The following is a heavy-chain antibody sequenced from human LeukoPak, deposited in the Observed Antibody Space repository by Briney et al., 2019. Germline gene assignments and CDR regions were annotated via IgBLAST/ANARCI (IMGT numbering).Heavy chain of an antibody. V-gene: IGHV3-48*03. CDR2: ISSSGSTI. J-gene: IGHJ4*02. CDR1: GFIFSSYE. Sequence: GSLRLSCAASGFIFSSYEMNWVRQAPGQGLEWVSYISSSGSTIYYADSVKGRFTISRDNAKNSLYLQMNSLRAEDTAVYYCARENSRDGYKNFDYWGQGTLVTVS. D-gene: IGHD5-24*01. CDR3: ARENSRDGYKNFDY.